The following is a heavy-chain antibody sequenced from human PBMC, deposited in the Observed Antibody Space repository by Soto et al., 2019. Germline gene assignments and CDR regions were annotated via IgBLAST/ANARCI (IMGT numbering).Heavy chain of an antibody. CDR1: GFTFSSYG. V-gene: IGHV3-30*18. CDR2: ISYDGSNK. D-gene: IGHD2-21*01. Sequence: QVQLVESGGGVVQPGRSLRLSCAASGFTFSSYGMHWVRQAPGKGLEWVAVISYDGSNKYYADSVKGRFTISRDNSKNTLYLQMNSLRAEDTGVYYCAKERDVVVVAGPLDYWGQGTLVTVSS. CDR3: AKERDVVVVAGPLDY. J-gene: IGHJ4*02.